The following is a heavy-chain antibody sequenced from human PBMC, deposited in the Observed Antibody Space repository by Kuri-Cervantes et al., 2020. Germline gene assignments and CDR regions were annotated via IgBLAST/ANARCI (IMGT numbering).Heavy chain of an antibody. J-gene: IGHJ4*02. Sequence: LSLTCAVSGLTFSKAWMSWVRQGPGKGLEWVGRIKSKTDGGTADYAAPVKGRFTISRDDSKNTLYLQMNSLKTEDTAVYYCTTVGSMVATCFDYWGQGTLVTVSS. V-gene: IGHV3-15*01. CDR3: TTVGSMVATCFDY. CDR1: GLTFSKAW. CDR2: IKSKTDGGTA. D-gene: IGHD5-12*01.